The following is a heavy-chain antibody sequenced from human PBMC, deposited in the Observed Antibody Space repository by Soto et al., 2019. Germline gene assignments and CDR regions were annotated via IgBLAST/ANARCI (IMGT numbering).Heavy chain of an antibody. CDR2: INHSGST. J-gene: IGHJ6*02. CDR1: GGSFSGYY. D-gene: IGHD2-2*01. Sequence: SLTCAVYGGSFSGYYWSWIRQPPGKGLEWIGEINHSGSTNYNPSLKSRVTISVDTSKNQFSLKLSSVTAADTAVYYCARGRGLGVVVPAAASGMDVWGQGTTVTVSS. CDR3: ARGRGLGVVVPAAASGMDV. V-gene: IGHV4-34*01.